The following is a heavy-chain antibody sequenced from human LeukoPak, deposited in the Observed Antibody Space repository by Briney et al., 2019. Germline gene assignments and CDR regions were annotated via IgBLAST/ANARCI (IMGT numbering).Heavy chain of an antibody. CDR1: GYSISSGYY. CDR3: ARDPWGFSFEY. D-gene: IGHD7-27*01. Sequence: SETLSLTCTVSGYSISSGYYWGWIRQPPGKGLEWIGSIYHSGSTYYNPSLKSRVTISVDTSKNQFSLKLSSVTAADTAVYYCARDPWGFSFEYXGXGTLVTVSS. CDR2: IYHSGST. J-gene: IGHJ4*02. V-gene: IGHV4-38-2*02.